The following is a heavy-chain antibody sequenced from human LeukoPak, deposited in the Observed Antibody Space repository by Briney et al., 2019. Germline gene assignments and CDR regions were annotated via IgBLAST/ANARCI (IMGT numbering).Heavy chain of an antibody. Sequence: GASLKISCAASGFTFSNYWMHSVRQAPGKGLVWVSRLKNDGSGTTYADSVKGRFTISRDNAKNTLYLQMNSLRAEDTAIYYCARGDSAIFYWGQGTLVTVSS. CDR1: GFTFSNYW. J-gene: IGHJ4*02. CDR2: LKNDGSGT. V-gene: IGHV3-74*01. D-gene: IGHD5-18*01. CDR3: ARGDSAIFY.